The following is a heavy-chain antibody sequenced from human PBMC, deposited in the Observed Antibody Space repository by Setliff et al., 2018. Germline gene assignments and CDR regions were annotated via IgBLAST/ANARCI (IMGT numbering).Heavy chain of an antibody. CDR3: ARGSDYYDTSGYLYYFDY. CDR2: IYHNGNT. D-gene: IGHD3-22*01. CDR1: RGSIYSYF. Sequence: PSETLSLTCTVSRGSIYSYFWSWIRQPPGKGLEWLGYIYHNGNTNYNPSLTSRVTMSVGTSKSQFSLKLRSVTAADTAVYYCARGSDYYDTSGYLYYFDYWGQGTLVTVSS. J-gene: IGHJ4*02. V-gene: IGHV4-59*01.